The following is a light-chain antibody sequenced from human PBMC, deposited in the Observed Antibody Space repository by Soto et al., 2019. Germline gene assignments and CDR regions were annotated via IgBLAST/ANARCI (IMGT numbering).Light chain of an antibody. V-gene: IGKV3-20*01. CDR2: GAS. Sequence: EIVVTQSPGTLSLSPGERATLSCRASQSVSSSYLAWYQQKPGQAHRLLIYGASSRATGSPDRFSGSGSGTDFTLTISRLEPEDFAVYYCQQYGSSPPWTFGQGTKVEIK. CDR3: QQYGSSPPWT. CDR1: QSVSSSY. J-gene: IGKJ1*01.